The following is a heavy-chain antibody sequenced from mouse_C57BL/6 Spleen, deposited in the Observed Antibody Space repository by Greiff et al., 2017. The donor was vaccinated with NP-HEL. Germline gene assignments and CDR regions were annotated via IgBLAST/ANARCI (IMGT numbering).Heavy chain of an antibody. J-gene: IGHJ4*01. CDR2: IYPGDGDT. Sequence: VHLVESGPELVKPGASVKISCKASGYAFSSSWMNWVKQRPGKGLEWIGRIYPGDGDTNYNGKFKGKATLTADKSSSTAYMQLSSLTSEDSAVYFCARRILRNYAMDYWGQGTSVTVSS. D-gene: IGHD1-1*01. CDR3: ARRILRNYAMDY. CDR1: GYAFSSSW. V-gene: IGHV1-82*01.